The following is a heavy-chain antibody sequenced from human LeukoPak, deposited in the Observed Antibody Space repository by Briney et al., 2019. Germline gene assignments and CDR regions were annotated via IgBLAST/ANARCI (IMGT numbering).Heavy chain of an antibody. D-gene: IGHD3-10*01. CDR3: ARWSYVSGTWFLDS. CDR1: GFTFNSYW. J-gene: IGHJ4*02. Sequence: QLGESLKISCEASGFTFNSYWMSWVRQAPGKGLEWVADINEDGSTIYYVNSVKGRFTISRDNAKNSLSLQLNTLRAEDRAVYYCARWSYVSGTWFLDSWGQGALVTVSS. CDR2: INEDGSTI. V-gene: IGHV3-7*05.